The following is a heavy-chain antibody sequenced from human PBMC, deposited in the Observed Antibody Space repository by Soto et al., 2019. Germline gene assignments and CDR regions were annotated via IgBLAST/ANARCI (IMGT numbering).Heavy chain of an antibody. CDR2: IYPGDSDT. D-gene: IGHD1-26*01. CDR3: ARGQTVGRTVGAFDI. Sequence: EVQLVQSGAEVKTPGESLKISCKGSGYSFSTYYIGWVRQMPGKGLECMGIIYPGDSDTRYSPSFQGQVLISVDKAISTAYLHWGSPESSDTAVYYCARGQTVGRTVGAFDIWGQGTVVTVPS. CDR1: GYSFSTYY. V-gene: IGHV5-51*01. J-gene: IGHJ3*02.